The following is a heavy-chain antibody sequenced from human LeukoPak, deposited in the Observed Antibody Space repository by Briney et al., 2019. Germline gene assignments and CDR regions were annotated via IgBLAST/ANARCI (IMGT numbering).Heavy chain of an antibody. CDR3: AKDRVSGLGYYGSGSPRY. J-gene: IGHJ4*02. V-gene: IGHV3-21*01. D-gene: IGHD3-10*01. CDR2: ISSSSSYI. CDR1: GFTFSSYS. Sequence: PGGSLRLSCAASGFTFSSYSMNWVRQAPGKGLEWVPSISSSSSYIYYADSVKGRFTISRDNAKNSLYLQMNSLRAEDTAVYYCAKDRVSGLGYYGSGSPRYWGQGTLVTVSS.